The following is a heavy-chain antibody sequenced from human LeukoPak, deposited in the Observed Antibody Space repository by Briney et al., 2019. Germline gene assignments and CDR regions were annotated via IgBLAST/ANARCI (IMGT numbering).Heavy chain of an antibody. CDR1: GFTVSSNY. CDR3: ARDPTIDYGDYVGRGNWFDP. V-gene: IGHV3-66*01. J-gene: IGHJ5*02. D-gene: IGHD4-17*01. Sequence: GGSLRLSCAASGFTVSSNYMSWVRQAPGKGLEWVSVIYSGGSTYYADSVKGRFTISRDNSKNTLYLQMNSLRAEDTAVYYCARDPTIDYGDYVGRGNWFDPWGQGTLVTVSS. CDR2: IYSGGST.